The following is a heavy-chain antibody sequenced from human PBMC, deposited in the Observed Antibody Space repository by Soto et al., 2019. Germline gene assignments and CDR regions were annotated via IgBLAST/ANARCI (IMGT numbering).Heavy chain of an antibody. CDR2: VSGRGDMT. Sequence: EVRLLESGGGFAQPGGSLRLSCEASGFAFTSYAMTWVRQAPGKGLEWVAAVSGRGDMTYYADSLKGRFTISRDNSNNTLFLQMDSLRGDDTAVFFCAKRTSAYSDYFQTWGQGTLVTVSS. CDR3: AKRTSAYSDYFQT. D-gene: IGHD2-21*01. CDR1: GFAFTSYA. J-gene: IGHJ1*01. V-gene: IGHV3-23*01.